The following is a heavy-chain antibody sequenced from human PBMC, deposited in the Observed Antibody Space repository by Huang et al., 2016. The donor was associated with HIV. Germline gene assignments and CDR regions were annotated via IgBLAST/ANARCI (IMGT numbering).Heavy chain of an antibody. CDR2: ISAYNGNT. Sequence: QVQLVQSGAEVKKPGASVKVSCKASGYTFTSYGINWVRQAPGQGPEWMGWISAYNGNTNYAPKFQGRVTMTTYTSTSTAYMELRSLRSDDTAVYYCARSDMRNFDWLLHYWGQGTLVTVSS. CDR3: ARSDMRNFDWLLHY. CDR1: GYTFTSYG. D-gene: IGHD3-9*01. J-gene: IGHJ4*02. V-gene: IGHV1-18*04.